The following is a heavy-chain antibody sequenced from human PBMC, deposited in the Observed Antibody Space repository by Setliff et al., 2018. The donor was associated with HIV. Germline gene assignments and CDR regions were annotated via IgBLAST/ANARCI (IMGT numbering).Heavy chain of an antibody. J-gene: IGHJ6*02. CDR3: ARDVEHMMDV. Sequence: ASVKVSCKPSGYTFTAYGLSWVRQAPGQGLEWMGWIATYSDGTSYAQNLQGRVTMTTDTSTNTAYLELRSLRFDDTAVYYCARDVEHMMDVWGQGTTVTVSS. V-gene: IGHV1-18*01. CDR1: GYTFTAYG. CDR2: IATYSDGT.